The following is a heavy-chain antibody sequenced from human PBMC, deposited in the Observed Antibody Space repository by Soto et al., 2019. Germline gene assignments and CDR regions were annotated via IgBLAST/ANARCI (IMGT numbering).Heavy chain of an antibody. D-gene: IGHD5-12*01. J-gene: IGHJ3*02. V-gene: IGHV3-30*18. CDR2: ISYDGSNK. CDR1: GFTFSSYG. Sequence: QVQLVESGGGVVQPGRSLRLSCAASGFTFSSYGMHWVRQAPGKGLEWVAVISYDGSNKYYADSVKGRFTISRDNSKNTLYLQMSSLRAKDTAVYYCAKERFGGGYLPYVYAFDIWGQGTMVTVSS. CDR3: AKERFGGGYLPYVYAFDI.